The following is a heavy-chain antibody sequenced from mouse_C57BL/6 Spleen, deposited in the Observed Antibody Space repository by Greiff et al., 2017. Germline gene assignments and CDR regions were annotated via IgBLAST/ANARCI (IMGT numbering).Heavy chain of an antibody. CDR3: SSSYGSRGAY. CDR2: IDPETGGT. D-gene: IGHD1-1*01. Sequence: QVQLQQSGAELVRPGASVTLSCKASGYTFTDYEMHWVKQTPVHGLEWIGAIDPETGGTAYNQKFKGKAILTADKSASTAYMELRSLTSEDSAVYYCSSSYGSRGAYWGQGTLVTGSA. CDR1: GYTFTDYE. V-gene: IGHV1-15*01. J-gene: IGHJ3*01.